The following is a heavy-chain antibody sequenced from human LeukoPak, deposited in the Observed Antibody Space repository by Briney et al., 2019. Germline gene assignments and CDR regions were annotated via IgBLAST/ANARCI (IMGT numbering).Heavy chain of an antibody. V-gene: IGHV3-15*01. CDR3: AKGDYYDLDY. CDR1: GFTFSNAW. J-gene: IGHJ4*02. Sequence: PGGSLGLSCAASGFTFSNAWMSWVRQAPGKGLEWVGRIKSKTDGGTTDYAAPVKGRFTISRDNSRNTLYLQMNSLRAEDTAVYYCAKGDYYDLDYWGQGTLVTVSS. CDR2: IKSKTDGGTT. D-gene: IGHD3-22*01.